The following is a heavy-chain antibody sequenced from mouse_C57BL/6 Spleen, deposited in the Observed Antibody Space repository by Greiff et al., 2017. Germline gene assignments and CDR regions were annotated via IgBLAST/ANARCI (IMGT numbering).Heavy chain of an antibody. CDR1: GFTFSDYY. Sequence: EVMLVESEGGLVQPGSSMKLSCTASGFTFSDYYMAWVRQVPEKGLEWVANINYDGSSTYYLDSLKSRFIISRDNAKNNLYLQMSSLKSEDTATYYCARDLGGYGYFDVWGTGTTVTVSS. V-gene: IGHV5-16*01. D-gene: IGHD1-1*02. CDR2: INYDGSST. J-gene: IGHJ1*03. CDR3: ARDLGGYGYFDV.